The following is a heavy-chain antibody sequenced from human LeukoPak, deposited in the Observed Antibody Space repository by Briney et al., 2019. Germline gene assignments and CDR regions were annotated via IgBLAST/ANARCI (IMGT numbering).Heavy chain of an antibody. D-gene: IGHD1-26*01. CDR2: ISGSGGST. CDR1: GFTFSSYE. CDR3: AKNIVGALRGGAFDI. Sequence: PGGSLRLSCAASGFTFSSYEMNWVRQAPGKGLEWVSAISGSGGSTYYADSVKGRVIISRDNSKNTLHLQMNSLRAEDTAVYYCAKNIVGALRGGAFDIWGQGTMVTVSS. J-gene: IGHJ3*02. V-gene: IGHV3-23*01.